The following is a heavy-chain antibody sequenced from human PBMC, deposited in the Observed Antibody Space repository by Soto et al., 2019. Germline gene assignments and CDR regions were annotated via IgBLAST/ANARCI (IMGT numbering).Heavy chain of an antibody. V-gene: IGHV1-18*01. J-gene: IGHJ4*02. CDR1: GYTFTSYG. CDR2: IRAYNGNT. CDR3: ARNLPPEDY. Sequence: QVQLVQAGAEVKKPGASVKVSCKASGYTFTSYGISWVRQAPGQGLEWMGWIRAYNGNTNYAQKLQGRATMTTHTSTRTAYMELRGLRSDDTAVYYCARNLPPEDYWGQGTRVTVSS.